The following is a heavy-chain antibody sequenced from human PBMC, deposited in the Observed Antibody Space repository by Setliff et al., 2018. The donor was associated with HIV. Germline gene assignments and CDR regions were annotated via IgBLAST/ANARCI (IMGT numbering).Heavy chain of an antibody. D-gene: IGHD6-19*01. Sequence: LSLTCSVSGGPITSNTYFWDWIRQAPGKGLEWIGSIYHSGNTYYNPSLKSRVSISVDTSKRQFSLKLTPVTAGDSALYYCARRRGQKATGWYYFDFWGQGALVTVSS. J-gene: IGHJ4*02. CDR2: IYHSGNT. CDR1: GGPITSNTYF. CDR3: ARRRGQKATGWYYFDF. V-gene: IGHV4-39*01.